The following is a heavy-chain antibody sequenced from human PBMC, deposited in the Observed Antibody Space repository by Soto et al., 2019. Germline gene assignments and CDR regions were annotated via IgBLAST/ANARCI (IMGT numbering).Heavy chain of an antibody. D-gene: IGHD1-1*01. J-gene: IGHJ6*03. CDR2: INSSSSTI. Sequence: EVQLVESGGGLVQPGGSLRLSCAASGFTFSSYSMNWVRQAPGKGLEWVSYINSSSSTIYYADSVKGRFTIPRDNAKNSHYLQMNSLRDEDTAVYYCARRNSDCDGGAPCYHYYYYMDVWGKGTTVAVSS. V-gene: IGHV3-48*02. CDR1: GFTFSSYS. CDR3: ARRNSDCDGGAPCYHYYYYMDV.